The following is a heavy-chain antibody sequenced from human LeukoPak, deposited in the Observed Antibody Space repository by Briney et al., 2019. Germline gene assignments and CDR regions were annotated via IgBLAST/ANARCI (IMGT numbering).Heavy chain of an antibody. J-gene: IGHJ4*02. CDR3: AREGGFYRPLDY. CDR2: VHLDGRT. CDR1: GGSISSTNW. V-gene: IGHV4-4*02. D-gene: IGHD3-3*01. Sequence: PSETLSLTCGVSGGSISSTNWWTWVRQPPGKGLEWIGEVHLDGRTNYNPSLESRLTMSVDLSENHISLKLTSVTAADTAVYYCAREGGFYRPLDYSGQGTLVTVSS.